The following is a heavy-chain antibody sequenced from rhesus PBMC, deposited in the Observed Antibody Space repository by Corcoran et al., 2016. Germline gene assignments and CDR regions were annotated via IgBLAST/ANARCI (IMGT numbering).Heavy chain of an antibody. CDR2: IEGSGSST. V-gene: IGHV4-169*01. D-gene: IGHD1-44*02. CDR1: GGSISSSY. Sequence: QLQLQESGPGLVKPSETLSVTCAVSGGSISSSYWSWIRQAPGKGLEWIGYIEGSGSSTTYNPTLKSRFTLSVDTSKNQLSLKLSSVTAADTAVYYCARGRGGLDYWGQGVLVTVSS. CDR3: ARGRGGLDY. J-gene: IGHJ4*01.